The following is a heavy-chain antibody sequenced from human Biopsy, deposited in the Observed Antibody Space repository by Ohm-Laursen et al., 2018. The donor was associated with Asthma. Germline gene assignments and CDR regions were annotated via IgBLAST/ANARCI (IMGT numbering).Heavy chain of an antibody. J-gene: IGHJ2*01. CDR1: GGSVSSGSYY. Sequence: SDTLSLTCTVSGGSVSSGSYYCSWLRQPPGKGPAWVSYISYSGSTDYNPSLKSRLTISMDTSKNQFYLKLSSVTAADTAVYYCARVPTTLRYFDLWGRGTLVTVSS. CDR3: ARVPTTLRYFDL. V-gene: IGHV4-61*01. CDR2: ISYSGST. D-gene: IGHD2-15*01.